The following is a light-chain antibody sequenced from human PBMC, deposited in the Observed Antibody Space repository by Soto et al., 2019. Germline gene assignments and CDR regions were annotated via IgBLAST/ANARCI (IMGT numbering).Light chain of an antibody. V-gene: IGLV2-14*03. CDR3: VSFPTSRSYV. CDR2: DII. Sequence: QSALTQPASVSGSPVQSITISCTGTSSDVGAYIFVSCYQQHPGKAPKLMIYDIINRPAGVSNRFSGSKSGNSASMTICGLQAEDEADYYCVSFPTSRSYVFGTGTKVTV. CDR1: SSDVGAYIF. J-gene: IGLJ1*01.